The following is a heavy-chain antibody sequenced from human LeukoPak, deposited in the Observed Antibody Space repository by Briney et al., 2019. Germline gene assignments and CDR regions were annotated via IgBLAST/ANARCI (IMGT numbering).Heavy chain of an antibody. CDR1: GGSISSYY. V-gene: IGHV4-59*01. Sequence: PSETLSLTCTVSGGSISSYYWSWIRQPPGKGLEWIGHIYYIGSTNYNPSLRSRVTISVDTSKNQFSLKLSSVTAADTAVYYCARFTGYSYVNIPSDIWGQGKMVTVSS. CDR2: IYYIGST. D-gene: IGHD5-18*01. J-gene: IGHJ3*02. CDR3: ARFTGYSYVNIPSDI.